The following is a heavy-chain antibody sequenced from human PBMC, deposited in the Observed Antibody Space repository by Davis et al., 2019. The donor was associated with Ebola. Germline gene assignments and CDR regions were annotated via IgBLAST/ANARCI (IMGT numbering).Heavy chain of an antibody. CDR1: GFTFSRYD. V-gene: IGHV3-13*01. J-gene: IGHJ6*03. Sequence: GESLKISCAASGFTFSRYDMNWVRQATGKGLEWVSATGTTGDTYYPVSVKGRFTISRDNAKNTLFLQMSSLRAEDTAVYSCAKGGGEFCSYGVCHYFYYYMDVWGKGTTVTVSS. CDR2: TGTTGDT. D-gene: IGHD2-8*01. CDR3: AKGGGEFCSYGVCHYFYYYMDV.